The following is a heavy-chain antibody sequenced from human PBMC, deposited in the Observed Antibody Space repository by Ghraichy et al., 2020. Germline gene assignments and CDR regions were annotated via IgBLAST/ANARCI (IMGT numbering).Heavy chain of an antibody. CDR1: GFTFSSYG. Sequence: GGSLRLSCAASGFTFSSYGMHWVRQAPGKGLEWVAVIWYDGSNKYYADSVKGRFTISRDNSKNTLYLQMNSLRAEDTAVYYCARERTIVVVPATNWFDPWGQGTLVTVSS. CDR3: ARERTIVVVPATNWFDP. V-gene: IGHV3-33*01. D-gene: IGHD2-2*01. J-gene: IGHJ5*02. CDR2: IWYDGSNK.